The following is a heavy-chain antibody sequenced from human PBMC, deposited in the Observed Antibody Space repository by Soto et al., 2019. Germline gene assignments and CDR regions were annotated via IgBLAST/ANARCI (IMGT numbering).Heavy chain of an antibody. V-gene: IGHV1-69*02. CDR1: GAPSSSNI. CDR3: ARFRGSYGMDV. Sequence: QFQRVQPGAEGKKPGPSVKASCKPSGAPSSSNIISWVRQAPGQGLEWMGRIIPILGIANYAQKFQGRVTITADKSTSTAYMELSSLRSEDTAVYYCARFRGSYGMDVWGQGTTVTVSS. D-gene: IGHD3-10*01. CDR2: IIPILGIA. J-gene: IGHJ6*02.